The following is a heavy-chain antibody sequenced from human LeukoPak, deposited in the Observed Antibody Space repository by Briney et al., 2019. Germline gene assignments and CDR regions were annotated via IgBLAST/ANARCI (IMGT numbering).Heavy chain of an antibody. D-gene: IGHD1-26*01. Sequence: GGSLRLSCAASGFTFSSYGMHWVRQAPGKGLEWVAFIRYDGSNKYYADSVKGRFTISRDNSKNTLYLQMNSLRAEDTAVYYCAEEGRGGSYFWYFDYWGQGTLVTVSS. V-gene: IGHV3-30*02. J-gene: IGHJ4*02. CDR3: AEEGRGGSYFWYFDY. CDR2: IRYDGSNK. CDR1: GFTFSSYG.